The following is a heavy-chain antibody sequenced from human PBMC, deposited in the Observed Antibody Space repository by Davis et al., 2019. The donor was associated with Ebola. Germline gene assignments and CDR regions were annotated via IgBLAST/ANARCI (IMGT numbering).Heavy chain of an antibody. Sequence: FTFSRDNSKHTLYLQMNSLRPEDTAVYYCARSLSPIVVVPAAMNYWGQGTLVTVSS. V-gene: IGHV3-30*01. D-gene: IGHD2-2*01. J-gene: IGHJ4*02. CDR3: ARSLSPIVVVPAAMNY.